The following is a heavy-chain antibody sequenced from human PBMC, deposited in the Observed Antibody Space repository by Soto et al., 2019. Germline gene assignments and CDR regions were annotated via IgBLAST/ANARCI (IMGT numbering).Heavy chain of an antibody. V-gene: IGHV3-30*18. D-gene: IGHD5-12*01. CDR2: ISYDGSNK. CDR3: AKDFRSRGYSGYDKYYFDY. Sequence: GGSLRLSCAASGFTFSSYGMHWVRQAPGKGLEWVAVISYDGSNKYYADSVKGRFTISRDNSKNTLYLQMNSLRAEDTAVYYCAKDFRSRGYSGYDKYYFDYWGQGTLVTVSS. CDR1: GFTFSSYG. J-gene: IGHJ4*02.